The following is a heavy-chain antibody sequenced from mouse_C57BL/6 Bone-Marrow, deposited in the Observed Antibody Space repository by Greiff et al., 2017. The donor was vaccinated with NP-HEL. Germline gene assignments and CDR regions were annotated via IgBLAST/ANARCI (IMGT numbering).Heavy chain of an antibody. J-gene: IGHJ4*01. CDR2: ISGGGGNT. CDR1: GFTFSSYT. Sequence: EVKLEESGGGLVKPGGSLKLSCAASGFTFSSYTMSWVRQTPEKRLEWVATISGGGGNTYYPDSVKGRFTISRDNAKNTLYLQMSSLRSEDTALYYCARIIYYGMDYWGQGTSVTVSS. V-gene: IGHV5-9*01. CDR3: ARIIYYGMDY.